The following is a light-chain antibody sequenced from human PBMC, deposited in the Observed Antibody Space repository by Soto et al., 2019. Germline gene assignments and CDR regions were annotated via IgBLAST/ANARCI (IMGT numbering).Light chain of an antibody. CDR3: QLYYSSPRT. J-gene: IGKJ1*01. CDR1: HSVLYSSNNKNY. Sequence: IVMTQSPDSLAVSLGESATINCKSIHSVLYSSNNKNYLAWYQQKPGQPPKLLIYWASTRESGVPDRFSGSGSGADFMLTISSLQAEDVAVYYWQLYYSSPRTFGQGTRVEIK. V-gene: IGKV4-1*01. CDR2: WAS.